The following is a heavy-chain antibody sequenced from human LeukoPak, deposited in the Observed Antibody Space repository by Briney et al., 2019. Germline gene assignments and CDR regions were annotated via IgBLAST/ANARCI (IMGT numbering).Heavy chain of an antibody. D-gene: IGHD6-13*01. CDR3: ASNIKGAAAGTSAFDM. CDR1: GYTFTGYY. CDR2: INPNSGGT. J-gene: IGHJ3*02. Sequence: ASVKDSCKASGYTFTGYYMHWVRQAPGQGLEWMGWINPNSGGTNYAQKFQGRVTMTRDTSISTAYMELRSLRSDDTAVYYCASNIKGAAAGTSAFDMWGQGTMVTVSS. V-gene: IGHV1-2*02.